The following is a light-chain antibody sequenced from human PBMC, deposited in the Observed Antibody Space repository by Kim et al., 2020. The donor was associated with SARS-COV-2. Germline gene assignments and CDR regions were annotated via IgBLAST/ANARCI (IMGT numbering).Light chain of an antibody. V-gene: IGLV1-47*01. CDR2: RNN. Sequence: QSVLTQPPSASGTPGQGVTISCSGSSSNIGSNYVYWYQQLPGTAPKLLIYRNNQRPSGVPDRFCGSKSGTSASLAISGLRSEDEADYYCAAWDDSLRVFGGGTQLTVL. CDR3: AAWDDSLRV. J-gene: IGLJ3*02. CDR1: SSNIGSNY.